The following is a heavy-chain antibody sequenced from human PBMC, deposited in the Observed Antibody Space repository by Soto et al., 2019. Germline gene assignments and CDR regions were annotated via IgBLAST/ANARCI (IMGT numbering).Heavy chain of an antibody. D-gene: IGHD2-2*01. V-gene: IGHV3-33*01. CDR1: GFTFNNYG. CDR3: ARDIDTSSHFGWFDT. Sequence: XGSLRLTCVTSGFTFNNYGIHWVRQAPGKGLEWVAVMWAGGRKENYADSVKGRFTMSRDLSKNTLYLQMDRLRAEDTAVYYCARDIDTSSHFGWFDTWGQGTLVTVPS. CDR2: MWAGGRKE. J-gene: IGHJ5*02.